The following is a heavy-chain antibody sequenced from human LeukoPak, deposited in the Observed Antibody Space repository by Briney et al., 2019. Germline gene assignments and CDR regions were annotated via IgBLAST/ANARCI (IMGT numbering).Heavy chain of an antibody. CDR1: GYSISSGYY. Sequence: SETLSLTCTVSGYSISSGYYWGWIRQPPGKGLEWIGTIYHSGSTYYNPSLKSRVTISVDTSKNQFSLKLTSVTAADTAVYYCARVDIGYCSSTSCRYYYYYGMDVWGQGTTVTVSS. V-gene: IGHV4-38-2*02. D-gene: IGHD2-2*01. J-gene: IGHJ6*02. CDR2: IYHSGST. CDR3: ARVDIGYCSSTSCRYYYYYGMDV.